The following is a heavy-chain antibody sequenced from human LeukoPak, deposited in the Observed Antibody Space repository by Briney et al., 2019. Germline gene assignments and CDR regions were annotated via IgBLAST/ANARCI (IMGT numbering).Heavy chain of an antibody. V-gene: IGHV3-20*04. CDR1: GFTFDDYG. D-gene: IGHD1-1*01. Sequence: GGSLRLSCAASGFTFDDYGMSWVRQAPGKGLEWVSGINWNGGSTGYADSVKGRFTISRDNAKNSLYLQMNSLRAEDTALYYCARGPRGVLGNGGYYWGQGTLVTVSS. CDR2: INWNGGST. CDR3: ARGPRGVLGNGGYY. J-gene: IGHJ4*02.